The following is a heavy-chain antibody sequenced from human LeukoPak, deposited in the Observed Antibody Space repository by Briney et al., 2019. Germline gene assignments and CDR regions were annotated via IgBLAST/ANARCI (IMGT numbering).Heavy chain of an antibody. V-gene: IGHV3-48*03. CDR2: ISSSGSTI. Sequence: PGGSLRLSCAASGFTFSSYEMNWVRQAPGKGLEWVSYISSSGSTIYYADSVKGRFTISRDNAKNSLYLQMNSLRAEDTAVYYCARFSRSTYGGYYFDYWGQGTLVTVSS. J-gene: IGHJ4*02. CDR3: ARFSRSTYGGYYFDY. CDR1: GFTFSSYE. D-gene: IGHD4/OR15-4a*01.